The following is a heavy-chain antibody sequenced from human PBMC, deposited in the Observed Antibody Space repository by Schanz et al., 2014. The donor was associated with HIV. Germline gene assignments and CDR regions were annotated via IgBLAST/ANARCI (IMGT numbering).Heavy chain of an antibody. CDR2: ISSSSSLK. J-gene: IGHJ6*01. V-gene: IGHV3-21*04. Sequence: VQLVESGGGVVQPGRSLRLSCAVSGFTFSSYNMNWVRQAPGKGLEWVSSISSSSSLKYYLDSVKGRFTISRDNADNSVFLQIHSLRAEDAGIYYCVRGDKRDVWGQGTTVTVSS. CDR1: GFTFSSYN. CDR3: VRGDKRDV.